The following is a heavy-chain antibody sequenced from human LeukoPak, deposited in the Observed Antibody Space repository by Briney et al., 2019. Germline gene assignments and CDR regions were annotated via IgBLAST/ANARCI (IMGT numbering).Heavy chain of an antibody. D-gene: IGHD6-19*01. V-gene: IGHV5-51*01. CDR2: IYPGDSDT. J-gene: IGHJ3*02. CDR3: ASTSPGIAVAGTGAFDI. Sequence: GESLKTSCKGSGYSFTSYWIGWVRQMPGKGLEWMGIIYPGDSDTRYSPSFQGQVTISADKSISTAYLQWSSLKASDTAMYYCASTSPGIAVAGTGAFDIWGQGAMVTVSS. CDR1: GYSFTSYW.